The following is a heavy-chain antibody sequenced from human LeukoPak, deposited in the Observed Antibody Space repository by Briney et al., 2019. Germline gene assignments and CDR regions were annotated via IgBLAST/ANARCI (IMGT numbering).Heavy chain of an antibody. CDR3: AKDYRRTTADDMGYYGMDV. D-gene: IGHD1-1*01. J-gene: IGHJ6*02. CDR2: VNWSGDSM. Sequence: GGSLRLSCAASGFTFSSYWMHWVRQAPGKGLEWVSGVNWSGDSMGYADSVKGRFTISRDNAKTSVYLQMNSLKTEDTALYFCAKDYRRTTADDMGYYGMDVWGQGTTVTVSS. V-gene: IGHV3-9*01. CDR1: GFTFSSYW.